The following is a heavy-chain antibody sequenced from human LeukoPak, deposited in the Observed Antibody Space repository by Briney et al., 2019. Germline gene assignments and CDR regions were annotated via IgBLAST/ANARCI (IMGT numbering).Heavy chain of an antibody. V-gene: IGHV4-34*01. CDR2: INHSGST. Sequence: PSETLSLTCAVYGVSFSGYYWSWIRQPPGKGLEWIGEINHSGSTNYNPSLKSRVTISVDTSKNHSSLKLSSAAAADTAVYYCARGGIAVAGLDYWGQGTLVTVS. J-gene: IGHJ4*02. CDR1: GVSFSGYY. CDR3: ARGGIAVAGLDY. D-gene: IGHD6-19*01.